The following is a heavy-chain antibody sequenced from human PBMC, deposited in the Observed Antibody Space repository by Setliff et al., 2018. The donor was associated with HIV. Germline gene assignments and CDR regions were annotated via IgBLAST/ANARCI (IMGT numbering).Heavy chain of an antibody. D-gene: IGHD6-19*01. CDR3: VRDPGYNSGWSGTTFDY. CDR2: INPNSGGT. Sequence: ASVKVSCKASGYTFTDYYMHWVRQAPGQGLEWMGWINPNSGGTNYAQTFQGRVTMTRDTSKNQFSLKLRSVFAADTAVYYCVRDPGYNSGWSGTTFDYWGQGTLVTVSS. J-gene: IGHJ4*02. CDR1: GYTFTDYY. V-gene: IGHV1-2*02.